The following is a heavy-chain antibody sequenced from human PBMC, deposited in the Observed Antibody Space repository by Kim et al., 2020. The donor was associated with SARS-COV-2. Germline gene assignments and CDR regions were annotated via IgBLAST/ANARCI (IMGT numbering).Heavy chain of an antibody. CDR1: GFSLTTHS. CDR2: LSPDSIYN. V-gene: IGHV3-21*01. CDR3: ARGGNVDPFDI. Sequence: GGSLRLSCVASGFSLTTHSMNWARQAPGKGLEWVSSLSPDSIYNYYSDSVKGRFTIFRDNDRNSLYLQMDSLRADDSAIYYCARGGNVDPFDIWAQGTMV. J-gene: IGHJ3*02. D-gene: IGHD1-26*01.